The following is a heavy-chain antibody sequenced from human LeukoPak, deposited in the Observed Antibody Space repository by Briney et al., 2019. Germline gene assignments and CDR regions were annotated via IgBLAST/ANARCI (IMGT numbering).Heavy chain of an antibody. CDR1: GGSISSYY. V-gene: IGHV4-59*01. Sequence: PSETLSLTCTVSGGSISSYYWSWIRQPPGKGLEWIGYIYYSGSTNYNPSLKSRVTISVDTSKNQFSLKLSSVTAADTAVYYCARLRDPDSTYYDILTARGPNFDYWGQGTLVTVSS. D-gene: IGHD3-9*01. CDR3: ARLRDPDSTYYDILTARGPNFDY. CDR2: IYYSGST. J-gene: IGHJ4*02.